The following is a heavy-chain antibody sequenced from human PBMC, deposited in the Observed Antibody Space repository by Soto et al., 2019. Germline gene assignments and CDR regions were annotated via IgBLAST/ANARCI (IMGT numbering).Heavy chain of an antibody. CDR1: GGSISSYY. J-gene: IGHJ5*02. D-gene: IGHD5-18*01. CDR3: AAEQLWLRWFDP. V-gene: IGHV4-59*01. Sequence: SETLSLTCTVSGGSISSYYWSWIRQPPGKGLEWIGYIYYSGSTNYNPSLKSRVTISVDTSKNQFSLKLSSVTAADTAVYYCAAEQLWLRWFDPWGQGTLVTVSS. CDR2: IYYSGST.